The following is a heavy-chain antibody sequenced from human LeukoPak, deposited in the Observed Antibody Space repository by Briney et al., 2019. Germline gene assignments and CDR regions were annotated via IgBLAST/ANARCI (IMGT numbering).Heavy chain of an antibody. CDR3: ARDPLYCSSTSCFFDY. CDR2: ISSSSSYI. J-gene: IGHJ4*02. D-gene: IGHD2-2*01. CDR1: GFTFSSYS. Sequence: GGSLRLSCAASGFTFSSYSMNWVRQAPGKGLEWVSSISSSSSYIYYADSVKGRFTISRDNAKNSLYLQMNSLRAEDTAAYYCARDPLYCSSTSCFFDYWGQGTLVTVSS. V-gene: IGHV3-21*01.